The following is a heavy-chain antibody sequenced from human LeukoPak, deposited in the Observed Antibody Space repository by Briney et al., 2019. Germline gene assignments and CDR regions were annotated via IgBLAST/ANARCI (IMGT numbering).Heavy chain of an antibody. CDR1: GYTFTSYG. CDR2: ISAYNGNT. V-gene: IGHV1-18*01. J-gene: IGHJ3*02. D-gene: IGHD1-26*01. CDR3: ARGALFEWELPTPNDAFDI. Sequence: GASVKVSCKASGYTFTSYGISWVRQAPGQGLEWMGWISAYNGNTNYAQKLQGRVTMTTDTSTSTAYMELRSLRSDDTAVYYCARGALFEWELPTPNDAFDIWGQGTMVTVSS.